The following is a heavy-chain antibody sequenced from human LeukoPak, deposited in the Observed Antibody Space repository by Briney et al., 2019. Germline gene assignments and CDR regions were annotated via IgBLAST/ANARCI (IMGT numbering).Heavy chain of an antibody. CDR3: ASIPGSRVTAIGY. V-gene: IGHV4-39*07. D-gene: IGHD2-21*02. J-gene: IGHJ4*02. CDR2: IYYSGST. CDR1: GGSISSSSYY. Sequence: SETLSLTCTVSGGSISSSSYYWGWIRQPPGKGLEWIGSIYYSGSTYYNPSLKSRVTISVDTSKNQFSLKLSSVTAADTAVYYCASIPGSRVTAIGYWGQGSLVTVSS.